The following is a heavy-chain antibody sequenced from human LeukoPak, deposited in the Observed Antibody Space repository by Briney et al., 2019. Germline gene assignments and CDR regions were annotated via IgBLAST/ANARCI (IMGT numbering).Heavy chain of an antibody. J-gene: IGHJ4*02. CDR2: IYYSGST. CDR1: GGSISSYY. D-gene: IGHD6-19*01. CDR3: AVAGTPSPTAPVDY. Sequence: SETLSLXCTVSGGSISSYYWSWIRQPPGKGLEWIGYIYYSGSTNYNLSLKSRVTISVDTSKNQFSLKLSSVTAADTAVYYCAVAGTPSPTAPVDYWGQGTLVTVSS. V-gene: IGHV4-59*01.